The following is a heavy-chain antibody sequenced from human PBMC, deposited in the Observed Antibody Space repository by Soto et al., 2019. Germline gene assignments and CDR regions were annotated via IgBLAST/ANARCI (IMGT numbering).Heavy chain of an antibody. CDR1: GYSFTSYW. Sequence: PGESLKISCKGSGYSFTSYWIGWVRQMPGKGLEWMGIIYPGDSDTRYSPSFQGQVTISADKSISTAYLQWSSLKASDTAMYYCARTAGAARDYYYGMDVWGQGTTVTVSS. CDR3: ARTAGAARDYYYGMDV. CDR2: IYPGDSDT. V-gene: IGHV5-51*01. J-gene: IGHJ6*02. D-gene: IGHD6-6*01.